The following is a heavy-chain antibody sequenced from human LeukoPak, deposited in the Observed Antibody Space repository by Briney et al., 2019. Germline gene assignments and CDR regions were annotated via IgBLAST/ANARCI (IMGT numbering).Heavy chain of an antibody. CDR2: IYTSGST. Sequence: PSETLSLTCTVSGGSISSYYWSWIRQPAGKGLEWIGRIYTSGSTNYNPSLKSRVTMSVDTSKNQFSLKLSSVTAADTAMYYCARDVFCSGGSCLRAFDYWGQGTLVTVSS. CDR1: GGSISSYY. D-gene: IGHD2-15*01. J-gene: IGHJ4*02. CDR3: ARDVFCSGGSCLRAFDY. V-gene: IGHV4-4*07.